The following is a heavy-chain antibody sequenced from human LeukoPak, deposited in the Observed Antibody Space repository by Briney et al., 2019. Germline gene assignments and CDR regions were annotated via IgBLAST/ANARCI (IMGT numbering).Heavy chain of an antibody. CDR1: GGSISSGDYY. Sequence: SETLSLTCTVSGGSISSGDYYWSWIRQPPGKGLEWIGYIYYSGSTYYNPSLKSRVTISVDTSKNQFSLKLSSVTAADTAVYYCAREDSVRGYDFWSGYSPQGWFDPWGQGTLVTVSS. CDR2: IYYSGST. V-gene: IGHV4-30-4*01. CDR3: AREDSVRGYDFWSGYSPQGWFDP. J-gene: IGHJ5*02. D-gene: IGHD3-3*01.